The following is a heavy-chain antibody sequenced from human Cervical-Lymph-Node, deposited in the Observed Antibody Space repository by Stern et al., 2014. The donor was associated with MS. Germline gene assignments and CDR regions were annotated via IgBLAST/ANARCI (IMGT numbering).Heavy chain of an antibody. V-gene: IGHV5-51*01. Sequence: EVQLVESGAEVNKPGESLKLSCKGSGYSFTAHCIAWVRQMPGKGLDWIGSIYPGDSDPRYGPSFQGQVTSSADKSISTAYLQWSSLKASDTAMYYCARDYGDYAFDYWGQGTLVTVSS. CDR3: ARDYGDYAFDY. CDR1: GYSFTAHC. D-gene: IGHD4-17*01. J-gene: IGHJ4*02. CDR2: IYPGDSDP.